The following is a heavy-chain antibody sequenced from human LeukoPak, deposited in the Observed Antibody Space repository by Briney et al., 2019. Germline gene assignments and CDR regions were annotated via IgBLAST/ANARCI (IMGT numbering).Heavy chain of an antibody. Sequence: GGSLRLSCAASGFTFSDYYMSWIRQAPGKGLEWVSYISSSGSTISYADSVKGRFTISRDNAKNSLYLQVNSLRAEDTAIYYCAKNGDRGAYCSGGTCYPYYYYYMDVWGKGTTVTISS. D-gene: IGHD2-15*01. V-gene: IGHV3-11*01. CDR3: AKNGDRGAYCSGGTCYPYYYYYMDV. CDR1: GFTFSDYY. CDR2: ISSSGSTI. J-gene: IGHJ6*03.